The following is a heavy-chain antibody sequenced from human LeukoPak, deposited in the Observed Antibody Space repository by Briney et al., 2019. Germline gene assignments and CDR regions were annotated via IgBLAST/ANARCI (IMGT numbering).Heavy chain of an antibody. Sequence: PGGSLTLSCAASGFTFSDYWMSWVRQTPGKGLEWVANIKHDGSDKYYVDALTGRFTVSRDNAKNSLYLQINSLRAGDTAVYYCARVGAARYYYYYIDVWGKGATVTVSS. V-gene: IGHV3-7*01. CDR2: IKHDGSDK. CDR1: GFTFSDYW. CDR3: ARVGAARYYYYYIDV. J-gene: IGHJ6*03. D-gene: IGHD2-15*01.